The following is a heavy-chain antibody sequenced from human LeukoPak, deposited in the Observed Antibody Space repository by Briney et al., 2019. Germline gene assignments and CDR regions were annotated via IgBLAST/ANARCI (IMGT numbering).Heavy chain of an antibody. V-gene: IGHV4-59*08. D-gene: IGHD3-16*01. CDR2: IYHTGHT. CDR1: GGSFSGYY. J-gene: IGHJ4*02. CDR3: TRHPFTSPFDY. Sequence: SETLSLTCAVYGGSFSGYYWSWIRQPPGGGLEWIGYIYHTGHTHYNASLKGRVTMSMDTSQSQISLRMSSMTAADTAVYYCTRHPFTSPFDYWGQGTLVTVSS.